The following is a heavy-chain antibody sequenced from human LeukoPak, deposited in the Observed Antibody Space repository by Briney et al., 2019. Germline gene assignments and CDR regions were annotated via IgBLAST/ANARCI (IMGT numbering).Heavy chain of an antibody. CDR2: IYYSGST. V-gene: IGHV4-59*06. Sequence: PSETLSLTCTVSGGSVSSYYWGWIRQHPGKGLEWIGYIYYSGSTYYNPSLKSRVTISVDTSKNQFSLKLSSVTAADTAVYYCAREARVDRAFDIWGQGTMVTVSS. J-gene: IGHJ3*02. D-gene: IGHD3-9*01. CDR1: GGSVSSYY. CDR3: AREARVDRAFDI.